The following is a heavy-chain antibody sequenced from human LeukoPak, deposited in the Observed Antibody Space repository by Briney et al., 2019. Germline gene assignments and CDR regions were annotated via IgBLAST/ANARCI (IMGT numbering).Heavy chain of an antibody. V-gene: IGHV1-3*03. CDR2: INAGNGNT. D-gene: IGHD2-15*01. J-gene: IGHJ6*03. Sequence: ASVKVSCKASGYTFTSYVIHWVRQAPGQRLEWMGWINAGNGNTKYSQEFQDRVTITRDTSASTAYMELSSLRSGDMAVYYCARARYETRIWPKSRYDYYHYMDVWGKGPRSPSP. CDR3: ARARYETRIWPKSRYDYYHYMDV. CDR1: GYTFTSYV.